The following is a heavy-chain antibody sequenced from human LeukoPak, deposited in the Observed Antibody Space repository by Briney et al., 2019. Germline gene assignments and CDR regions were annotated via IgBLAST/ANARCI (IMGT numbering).Heavy chain of an antibody. CDR1: GDSVSSNNAA. Sequence: SQTLSLTCAISGDSVSSNNAAWNWIRQSPSRGLEWLGRTYYRSKWYTYYAASVKSRIAINRDTSKNQFSLQLNSVTPEDTAVYYCARLTGPIDYWGQGTLVTVSS. D-gene: IGHD7-27*01. J-gene: IGHJ4*02. CDR3: ARLTGPIDY. CDR2: TYYRSKWYT. V-gene: IGHV6-1*01.